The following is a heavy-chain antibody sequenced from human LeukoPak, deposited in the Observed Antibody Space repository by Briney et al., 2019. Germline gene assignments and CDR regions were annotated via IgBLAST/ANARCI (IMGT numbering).Heavy chain of an antibody. Sequence: ASAKVSCKASGYTFTSYYMHWVRQAPGQGLEWMGVISPSGGSTTYAQKFQGRVTMTRDTSTSTVSMELSSLRSEDTAVYYCARAYSYSSGFDYWGQGTLVTVSS. CDR2: ISPSGGST. D-gene: IGHD5-18*01. CDR1: GYTFTSYY. V-gene: IGHV1-46*01. CDR3: ARAYSYSSGFDY. J-gene: IGHJ4*02.